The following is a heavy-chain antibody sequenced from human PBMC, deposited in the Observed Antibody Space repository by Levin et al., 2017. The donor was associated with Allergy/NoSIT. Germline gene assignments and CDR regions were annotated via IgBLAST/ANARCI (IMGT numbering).Heavy chain of an antibody. D-gene: IGHD5-12*01. CDR2: ISSNGDNT. J-gene: IGHJ3*02. CDR1: GLTLMNDG. Sequence: SCSASGLTLMNDGMYWIRQAPGKGLDFVSAISSNGDNTHYADSVKGRFTISRDNSKNTLYLQLSSVIAEDTAVYYCVKRGYSFPGLAFEIWGQGTMVTVSS. V-gene: IGHV3-64D*06. CDR3: VKRGYSFPGLAFEI.